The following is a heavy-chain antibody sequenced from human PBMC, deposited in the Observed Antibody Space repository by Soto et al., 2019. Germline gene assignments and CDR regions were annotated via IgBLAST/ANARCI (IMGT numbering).Heavy chain of an antibody. CDR1: GFSLSTSGMG. J-gene: IGHJ4*02. CDR2: IYWDDDK. CDR3: AHYRSTCSFDY. D-gene: IGHD6-13*01. Sequence: QITLKESGPPLVKPTQTLTLTCTFSGFSLSTSGMGVGWIRQPPGKALEGLALIYWDDDKHYSPSLQSRLTITKHTSKNQVVLTMANMDPVDTATYSCAHYRSTCSFDYWGQGNLVTVSS. V-gene: IGHV2-5*02.